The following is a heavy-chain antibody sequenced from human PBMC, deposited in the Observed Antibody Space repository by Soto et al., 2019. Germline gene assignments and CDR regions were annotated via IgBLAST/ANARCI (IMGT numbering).Heavy chain of an antibody. CDR1: GGSISSSSYY. CDR2: IYYSGST. D-gene: IGHD3-10*01. Sequence: PSETLSLTCTVSGGSISSSSYYWGWIRQPPGKGLEWIGSIYYSGSTYYNPSLKSRVTISVDTSKNQFSLKLSSVTAADTAVYYCARTLLWFGELREAFDIWGQGTMVTVSS. J-gene: IGHJ3*02. CDR3: ARTLLWFGELREAFDI. V-gene: IGHV4-39*01.